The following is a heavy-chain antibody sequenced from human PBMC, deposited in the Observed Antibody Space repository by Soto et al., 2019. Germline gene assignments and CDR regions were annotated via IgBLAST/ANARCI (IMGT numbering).Heavy chain of an antibody. V-gene: IGHV1-8*01. CDR3: AREPQGYDVGPDYYYYYYMDG. CDR2: MNPNSGNT. J-gene: IGHJ6*03. D-gene: IGHD5-12*01. CDR1: GYTFTSYD. Sequence: ASVKVSCKASGYTFTSYDINWVRQATGQGLEWMGWMNPNSGNTGYAQKFQGRVTMTRNTSISTAYMELSSLRSEDTAVYYCAREPQGYDVGPDYYYYYYMDGWGKGTTVTVSS.